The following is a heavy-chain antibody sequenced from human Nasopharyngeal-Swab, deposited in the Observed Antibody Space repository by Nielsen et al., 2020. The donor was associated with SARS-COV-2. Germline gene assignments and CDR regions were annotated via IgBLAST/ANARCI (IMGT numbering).Heavy chain of an antibody. Sequence: VRQDAGKGLEWVSGISWNSGSIGYADSVKGRFTISRDNAKNSLYLQMNSLRAEDTAVYYCAREIGDTVTIDYWGQGTLVTVSS. CDR3: AREIGDTVTIDY. J-gene: IGHJ4*02. D-gene: IGHD4-17*01. CDR2: ISWNSGSI. V-gene: IGHV3-9*01.